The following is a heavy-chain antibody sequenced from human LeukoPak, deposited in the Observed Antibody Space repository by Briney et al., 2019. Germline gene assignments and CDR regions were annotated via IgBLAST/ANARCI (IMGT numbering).Heavy chain of an antibody. V-gene: IGHV3-7*01. CDR2: INQDGSEN. Sequence: PGGSLRLSCAASGFTFSDFWMRWVRQAPGKGLEWVANINQDGSENYYVDSVKGRFTISKDNAKNSLYLQMSSLRAEDTAVYYCTKGRSNHYWGQGTLVTVST. J-gene: IGHJ4*02. CDR3: TKGRSNHY. CDR1: GFTFSDFW. D-gene: IGHD3-10*01.